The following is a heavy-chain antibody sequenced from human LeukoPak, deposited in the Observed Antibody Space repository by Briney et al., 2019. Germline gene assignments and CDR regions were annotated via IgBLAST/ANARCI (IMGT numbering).Heavy chain of an antibody. CDR2: INAGNGNT. D-gene: IGHD4-23*01. V-gene: IGHV1-3*03. Sequence: ASVKVSCKASGYTFTSYAMHWVRQAPGQRLEWMGWINAGNGNTKYSQEFQGRVTITRDTSASTAYMELSSLRSEDMAVYYYARGVVTPLKSYYYYYYMDVWGKGTTVTVSS. CDR3: ARGVVTPLKSYYYYYYMDV. CDR1: GYTFTSYA. J-gene: IGHJ6*03.